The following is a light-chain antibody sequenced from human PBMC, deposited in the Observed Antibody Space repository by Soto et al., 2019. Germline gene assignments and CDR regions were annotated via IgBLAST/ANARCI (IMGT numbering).Light chain of an antibody. V-gene: IGKV3-20*01. CDR1: QSVSSNY. Sequence: EIVLTQSPGTLSLSPGERATLSCRASQSVSSNYLAWYQQKPGQAPRLLIYGASSRATGIPDRLSGSGSGTDFTLTISRLEPEDWAVYDCQQYGSSPWTFGQGTKVDIK. J-gene: IGKJ1*01. CDR2: GAS. CDR3: QQYGSSPWT.